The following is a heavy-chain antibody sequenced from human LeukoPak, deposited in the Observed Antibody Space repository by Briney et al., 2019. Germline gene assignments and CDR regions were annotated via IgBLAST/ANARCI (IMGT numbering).Heavy chain of an antibody. J-gene: IGHJ6*04. Sequence: PSETLSLTCAVYGGSFSGYYWSWLRQPPGKGLDWMGEINHSGSTNYNPSLKSRVTISVDTSKNQFSLKLSSVTAADTAVYYCARDHYYGSGSYGDYYYGMDVWGKGTTVTVSS. CDR2: INHSGST. D-gene: IGHD3-10*01. CDR1: GGSFSGYY. V-gene: IGHV4-34*01. CDR3: ARDHYYGSGSYGDYYYGMDV.